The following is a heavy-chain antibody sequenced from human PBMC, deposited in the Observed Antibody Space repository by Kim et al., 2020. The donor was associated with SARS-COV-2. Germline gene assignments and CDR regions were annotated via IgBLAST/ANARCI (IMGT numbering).Heavy chain of an antibody. CDR3: AKSPRLGRDCSSTSCYGSDY. J-gene: IGHJ4*02. CDR1: GFTFSSYG. V-gene: IGHV3-30*18. D-gene: IGHD2-2*01. CDR2: ISYDGSNK. Sequence: GGSLRLSCAASGFTFSSYGMHWVRQAPGKGLEWVAVISYDGSNKYYADSVKGRFTISRDNSKNTLYLQMNSLRAEDTAVYYCAKSPRLGRDCSSTSCYGSDYWGQGTLVTVSS.